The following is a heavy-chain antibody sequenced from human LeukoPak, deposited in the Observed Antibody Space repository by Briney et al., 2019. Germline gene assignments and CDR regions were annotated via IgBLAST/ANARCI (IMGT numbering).Heavy chain of an antibody. CDR3: ARGSWDGYSSYYYYYYGMDV. D-gene: IGHD2-2*03. CDR2: INSYGSST. V-gene: IGHV3-74*01. CDR1: GYTFSRYW. J-gene: IGHJ6*02. Sequence: GGCVRLSCAASGYTFSRYWMHWVRQAPGKGLVWVSRINSYGSSTSYADSVKGRFTISRDNAKNTLYLQMNSLRAEDTAVYYCARGSWDGYSSYYYYYYGMDVWGQGTTGTVSS.